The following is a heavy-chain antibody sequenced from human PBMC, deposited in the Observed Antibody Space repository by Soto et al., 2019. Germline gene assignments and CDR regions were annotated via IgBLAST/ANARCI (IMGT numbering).Heavy chain of an antibody. V-gene: IGHV3-7*01. CDR2: INQDGSEK. CDR1: GFSISSNW. Sequence: PGGSLRLSCTASGFSISSNWMSWVRQAPGKGPEWVANINQDGSEKYCADSVKGRFTISRDNAKNSLYLQMDSLRVEDTALYYCFNVAFGYWGRGTLVTV. CDR3: FNVAFGY. J-gene: IGHJ4*02.